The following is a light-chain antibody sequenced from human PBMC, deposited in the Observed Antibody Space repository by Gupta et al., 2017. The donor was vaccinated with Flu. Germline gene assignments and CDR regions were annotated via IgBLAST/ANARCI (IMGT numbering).Light chain of an antibody. CDR1: SSDVGAYNY. V-gene: IGLV2-14*01. J-gene: IGLJ3*02. Sequence: QSALTQPASVSGSPGQSITLSCTGTSSDVGAYNYVSWYQQHPGEAPRLMIYEVSYRPSGISNRFSGSKSGNTASLTISGLQAEDEADYYCSSYTGSGTGFGGGTKVAVL. CDR3: SSYTGSGTG. CDR2: EVS.